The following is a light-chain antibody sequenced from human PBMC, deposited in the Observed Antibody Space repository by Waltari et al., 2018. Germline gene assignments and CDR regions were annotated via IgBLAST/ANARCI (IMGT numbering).Light chain of an antibody. J-gene: IGKJ3*01. CDR1: QGISSS. Sequence: DIQLTQSPSFLSESVGDRVTITCRASQGISSSLAWYQQKPGKAPELLIYAASTLQSEVPSRFSGSGSGTEFTLTISSLQPEDFATYYCQQLNSYPLTFGPGTKVDVK. CDR3: QQLNSYPLT. V-gene: IGKV1-9*01. CDR2: AAS.